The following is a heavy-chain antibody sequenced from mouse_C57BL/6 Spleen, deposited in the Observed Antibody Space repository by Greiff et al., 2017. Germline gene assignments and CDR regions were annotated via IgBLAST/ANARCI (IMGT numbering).Heavy chain of an antibody. CDR1: GYSITSGYY. V-gene: IGHV3-6*01. CDR2: ISYDGSN. D-gene: IGHD2-4*01. Sequence: EVQVVDSGPGLVKPSQSLSLTCSVTGYSITSGYYWNWIRQFPGNKLEWMGYISYDGSNNYNPSLKNRISITRDTSKNQFFLKLNSVTTEDTATYYIARAKNDYDLGWFAYWGQGTLVTVSA. J-gene: IGHJ3*01. CDR3: ARAKNDYDLGWFAY.